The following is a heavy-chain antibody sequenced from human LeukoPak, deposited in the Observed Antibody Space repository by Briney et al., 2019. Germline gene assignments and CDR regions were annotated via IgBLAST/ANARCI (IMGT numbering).Heavy chain of an antibody. V-gene: IGHV3-23*01. CDR2: ISGRGGST. CDR3: AKDPTGDPDYFDY. CDR1: GFTFSSYA. D-gene: IGHD7-27*01. J-gene: IGHJ4*02. Sequence: AGGSLRLSCAAPGFTFSSYAMSWVRQAPGKGLEWVSGISGRGGSTYYADFVKGRFTISRDNSRNTLYLQMNSLRADDTAVYYCAKDPTGDPDYFDYWGQGTLVTVSS.